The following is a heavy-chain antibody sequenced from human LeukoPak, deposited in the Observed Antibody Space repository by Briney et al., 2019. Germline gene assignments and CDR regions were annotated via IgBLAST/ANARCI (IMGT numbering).Heavy chain of an antibody. D-gene: IGHD5/OR15-5a*01. CDR2: IYNSGNT. V-gene: IGHV4-59*01. CDR1: GGSISGYY. CDR3: ARAAVSTRSRFDY. J-gene: IGHJ4*02. Sequence: PSETLSLTCTVSGGSISGYYWSWIRQPPGKGREWIAYIYNSGNTNYKPSLQSRVTISVDMSKNQFSLKLNSVTAADTAVYYCARAAVSTRSRFDYWGQGTLVTVSS.